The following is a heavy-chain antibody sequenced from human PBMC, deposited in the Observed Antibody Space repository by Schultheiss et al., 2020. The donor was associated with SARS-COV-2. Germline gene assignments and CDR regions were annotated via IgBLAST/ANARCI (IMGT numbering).Heavy chain of an antibody. CDR2: INPNSGGT. Sequence: GESLKISCKASGYTFTGYYMHWVRQAPGQGLEWMGWINPNSGGTNYAQKFQGRVTMTRDTSISTAYMELSRLRSDDTAVYYCARDLTGRTYYDFWSGYYFDAFDIWGQGTMVTVSS. CDR3: ARDLTGRTYYDFWSGYYFDAFDI. V-gene: IGHV1-2*02. CDR1: GYTFTGYY. D-gene: IGHD3-3*01. J-gene: IGHJ3*02.